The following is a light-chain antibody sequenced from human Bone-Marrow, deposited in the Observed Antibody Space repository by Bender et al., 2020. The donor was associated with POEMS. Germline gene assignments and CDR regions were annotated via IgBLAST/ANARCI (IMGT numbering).Light chain of an antibody. Sequence: QSALTQPASVSGSPGQSITISCNGTSSDIGAYDYVSWYQQHPGKAPQVIIFDVNKRPSGGPDRFSGSKSGNTASLTISDLQADDEADYYCCSYGGSSWVFGGGTKLTVL. CDR1: SSDIGAYDY. J-gene: IGLJ3*02. V-gene: IGLV2-11*01. CDR2: DVN. CDR3: CSYGGSSWV.